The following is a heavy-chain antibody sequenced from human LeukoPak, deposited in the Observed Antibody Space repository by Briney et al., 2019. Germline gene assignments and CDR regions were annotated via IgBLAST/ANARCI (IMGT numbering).Heavy chain of an antibody. Sequence: GASVKVSCKASGYTFTGYYMHWVRQAPGQGLEWMGWINPNSGGTNYAQKFQGRVTMTRDTSISTAYMELSRLRSDDTAVYYCARMLGYCSSTSCYGSWAGNFDCWGQGTLVTVSS. CDR3: ARMLGYCSSTSCYGSWAGNFDC. V-gene: IGHV1-2*02. D-gene: IGHD2-2*01. CDR2: INPNSGGT. CDR1: GYTFTGYY. J-gene: IGHJ4*02.